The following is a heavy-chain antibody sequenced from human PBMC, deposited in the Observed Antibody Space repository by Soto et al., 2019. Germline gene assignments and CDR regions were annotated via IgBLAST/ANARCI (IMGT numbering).Heavy chain of an antibody. CDR2: ISYDGSNK. V-gene: IGHV3-30-3*01. D-gene: IGHD2-8*01. J-gene: IGHJ4*02. CDR3: ASSPVYALLH. CDR1: GFTFSSDA. Sequence: PGGSLRLSCAASGFTFSSDAMHWVRQAPGKGLEWVAVISYDGSNKYYADSVKGRFTISRDNSKNTLYLQMNSLRAEDTAVYYCASSPVYALLHWGQGTLVTVSS.